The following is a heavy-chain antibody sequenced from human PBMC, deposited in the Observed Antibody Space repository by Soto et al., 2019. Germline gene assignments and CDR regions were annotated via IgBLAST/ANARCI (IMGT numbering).Heavy chain of an antibody. V-gene: IGHV1-2*04. D-gene: IGHD4-17*01. CDR1: GYTFTGYY. J-gene: IGHJ6*02. CDR2: INPNSGGT. Sequence: ASVKVSCKASGYTFTGYYMHWVRQAPGQGLEWMGWINPNSGGTNYAQKFQGWVTMTRDTSISTAYMELSRLRSDDTAVYYCARGDYGAAPYYYYGMDVWGQGTTVTVSS. CDR3: ARGDYGAAPYYYYGMDV.